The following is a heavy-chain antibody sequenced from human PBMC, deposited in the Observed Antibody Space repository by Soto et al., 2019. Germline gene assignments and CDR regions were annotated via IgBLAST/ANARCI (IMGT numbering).Heavy chain of an antibody. CDR3: AKGTYYYDSSGAFDI. CDR1: GFTFSSYS. CDR2: ISSGSSTI. D-gene: IGHD3-22*01. V-gene: IGHV3-48*01. J-gene: IGHJ3*02. Sequence: PGGSLRLSCAASGFTFSSYSMNWVRQAPGKGLEWVSYISSGSSTIYYADSVKGRFTISRDNAKNTLYLQMNSLRAEDTAVYYCAKGTYYYDSSGAFDIWGQGTMVTVSS.